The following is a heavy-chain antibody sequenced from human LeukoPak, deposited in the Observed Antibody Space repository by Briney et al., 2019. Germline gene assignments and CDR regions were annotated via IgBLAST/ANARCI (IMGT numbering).Heavy chain of an antibody. CDR2: IYYSGSP. V-gene: IGHV4-59*01. Sequence: SETLSLTCTVSGGSISSSYWSWIRQPPGKGLEWIGYIYYSGSPNYNPSLKSRVTISVDTSKNQFSLKLSSVTAADTAVYYCAREREWIQLPAMRSYYYVDVWGKGTTVTVSS. CDR3: AREREWIQLPAMRSYYYVDV. D-gene: IGHD5-18*01. CDR1: GGSISSSY. J-gene: IGHJ6*03.